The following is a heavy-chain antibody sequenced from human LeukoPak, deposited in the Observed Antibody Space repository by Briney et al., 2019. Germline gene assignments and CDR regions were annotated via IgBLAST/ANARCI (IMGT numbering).Heavy chain of an antibody. D-gene: IGHD6-6*01. V-gene: IGHV3-30*03. J-gene: IGHJ4*02. CDR1: GFTFSSYG. CDR2: ISYDGSNK. Sequence: PGGSLRLSCAASGFTFSSYGMHWVRQAPGKGLEWVAVISYDGSNKYYADSVKGRFTISRDNAKNSLYLQMNSLRAEDTAVYYCARDMQLLRGQGTLVTVSS. CDR3: ARDMQLL.